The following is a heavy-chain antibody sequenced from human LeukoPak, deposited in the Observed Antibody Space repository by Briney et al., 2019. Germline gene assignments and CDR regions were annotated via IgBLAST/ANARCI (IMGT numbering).Heavy chain of an antibody. J-gene: IGHJ4*02. D-gene: IGHD6-19*01. CDR1: GFTFIDYD. V-gene: IGHV3-13*01. CDR3: ARGGIQVSGIDEFDY. CDR2: IGIRGDT. Sequence: PGGSLRLSCAASGFTFIDYDMHWVRQVIGKGLERVSAIGIRGDTHYSGSVKGRFTISRENAESSLYLQMNGLRAEDTAVYYCARGGIQVSGIDEFDYWGQGTLVTVSS.